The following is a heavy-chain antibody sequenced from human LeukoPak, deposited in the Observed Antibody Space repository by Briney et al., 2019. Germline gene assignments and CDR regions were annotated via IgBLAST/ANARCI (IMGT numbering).Heavy chain of an antibody. CDR3: ARDPLYYYDSSGYRDAFDI. CDR2: IYHSGST. D-gene: IGHD3-22*01. CDR1: GGSISSSNW. V-gene: IGHV4-4*02. J-gene: IGHJ3*02. Sequence: SETLSLTCAVSGGSISSSNWWSLVRQPPGKGLEWIGEIYHSGSTYYNPSLKSRVTISVDRSKNQFSLKLSSVTAADTAVYYCARDPLYYYDSSGYRDAFDIWGQGTMVTVSS.